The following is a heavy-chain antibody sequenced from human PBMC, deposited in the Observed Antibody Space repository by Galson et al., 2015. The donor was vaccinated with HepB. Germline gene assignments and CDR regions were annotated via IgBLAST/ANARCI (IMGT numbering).Heavy chain of an antibody. CDR2: IIPILGIA. CDR1: GGTFSSYT. J-gene: IGHJ4*02. Sequence: SVKVSCKASGGTFSSYTISWVRQAPGQGLEWMGRIIPILGIANYAQKFQGRVTITADKSTSTAYMELSSLRSEDTAVYYCARGGPATTRPPILDYWGQGTLVTVSS. V-gene: IGHV1-69*02. CDR3: ARGGPATTRPPILDY. D-gene: IGHD5-24*01.